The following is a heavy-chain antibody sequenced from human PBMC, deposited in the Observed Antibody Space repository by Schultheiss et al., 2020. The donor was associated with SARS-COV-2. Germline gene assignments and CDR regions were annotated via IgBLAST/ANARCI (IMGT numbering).Heavy chain of an antibody. V-gene: IGHV3-53*01. CDR1: GFTVSSNY. CDR2: IYSGGST. CDR3: AKSKPYYYDSSGYYYYFDY. D-gene: IGHD3-22*01. J-gene: IGHJ4*02. Sequence: GESLKISCAASGFTVSSNYMSWVRQAPGKGLEWVSVIYSGGSTYYADSVKGRFTISRDNSKNTLYLQMNSLRAEDTAVYYCAKSKPYYYDSSGYYYYFDYWGQGTLVTVSS.